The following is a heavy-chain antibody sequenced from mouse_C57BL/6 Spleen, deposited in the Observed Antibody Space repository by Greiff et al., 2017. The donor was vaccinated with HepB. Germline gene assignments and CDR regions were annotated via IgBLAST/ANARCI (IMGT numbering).Heavy chain of an antibody. Sequence: EVQGVESGGGLVKPGGSLKLSCAASGFTFSDYGMHWVRQAPEKGLEWVAYISSGSSTIYYADTVKGRFTISRDNAKNTLFLQMTSLRSEDTAMYYCARAMSSYSTSSFAYWGQGTLLTVSA. CDR1: GFTFSDYG. V-gene: IGHV5-17*01. J-gene: IGHJ3*01. CDR2: ISSGSSTI. D-gene: IGHD2-5*01. CDR3: ARAMSSYSTSSFAY.